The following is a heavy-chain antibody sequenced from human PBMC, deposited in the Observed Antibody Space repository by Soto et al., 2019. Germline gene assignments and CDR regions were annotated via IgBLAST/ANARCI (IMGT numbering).Heavy chain of an antibody. J-gene: IGHJ6*03. D-gene: IGHD2-2*01. CDR1: GFTFSSYW. CDR2: LKQDGSEK. CDR3: ARVVVVPAAQAVGSLSYYYYMDV. V-gene: IGHV3-7*01. Sequence: EVQLVESGGGLVQPGGSLRLSCAASGFTFSSYWMSWVRQAPGKGLEWVANLKQDGSEKYYVDSVKGRFTISRDIAKNSQHLQMISLRAADTAVYDCARVVVVPAAQAVGSLSYYYYMDVWGKGTTVTVSS.